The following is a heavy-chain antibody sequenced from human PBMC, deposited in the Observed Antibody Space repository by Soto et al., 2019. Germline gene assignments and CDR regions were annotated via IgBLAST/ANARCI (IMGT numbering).Heavy chain of an antibody. CDR2: ISAYNGNT. Sequence: QVQLVQSGAEVKKPGASVKVSCKASGYTFTSYGISWVRQAPGQGLEWMGWISAYNGNTNSAEKLKGRVTMTTDPSTSTAYMELRSLRSDDMEVYYCARDSRDDFWSGYYAHWGQGTLVTVSS. D-gene: IGHD3-3*01. CDR3: ARDSRDDFWSGYYAH. CDR1: GYTFTSYG. V-gene: IGHV1-18*03. J-gene: IGHJ4*02.